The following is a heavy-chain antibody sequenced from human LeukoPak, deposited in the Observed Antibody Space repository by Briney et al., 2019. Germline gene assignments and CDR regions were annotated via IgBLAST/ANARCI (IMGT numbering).Heavy chain of an antibody. D-gene: IGHD2-2*03. J-gene: IGHJ5*02. Sequence: GGSLRLPCAASGFTFSSYWMSWVRQAPGKGLEWVANIKQDGSEKYYVDSVKGRFTISRDTAKNSLYLQMNSLRAEDTAVYYCARDGGDCSSTSCYPNWFDPWGQGTLVTVSS. CDR3: ARDGGDCSSTSCYPNWFDP. V-gene: IGHV3-7*01. CDR1: GFTFSSYW. CDR2: IKQDGSEK.